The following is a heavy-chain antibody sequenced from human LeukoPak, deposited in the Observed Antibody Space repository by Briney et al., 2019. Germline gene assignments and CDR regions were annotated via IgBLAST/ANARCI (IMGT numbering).Heavy chain of an antibody. CDR2: IYPGDSDT. D-gene: IGHD2-21*02. CDR3: ARRCGGDCYHLDY. Sequence: GESLKIPCKGSGYSFTSYWIGWVRQMPGKGLEGMGIIYPGDSDTRCSPSFQGQVTISADKSISTAYLQWSSLKASDTAMYYCARRCGGDCYHLDYWGQGTLVTVSS. J-gene: IGHJ4*02. CDR1: GYSFTSYW. V-gene: IGHV5-51*01.